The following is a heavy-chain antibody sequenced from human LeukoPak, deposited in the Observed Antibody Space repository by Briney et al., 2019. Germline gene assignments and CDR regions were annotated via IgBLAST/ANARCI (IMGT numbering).Heavy chain of an antibody. CDR3: ANYGDYVEDYYYYMDV. CDR1: GGSISSSSYY. J-gene: IGHJ6*03. Sequence: PSETLSLTCTVSGGSISSSSYYWGWSRPPPGKGLEWVGSIYYSGSTYYNPSLKSRVTISVDTSKNQFYLKLSSVTAAETAVYYCANYGDYVEDYYYYMDVWGKGTTVTVSS. CDR2: IYYSGST. V-gene: IGHV4-39*01. D-gene: IGHD4-17*01.